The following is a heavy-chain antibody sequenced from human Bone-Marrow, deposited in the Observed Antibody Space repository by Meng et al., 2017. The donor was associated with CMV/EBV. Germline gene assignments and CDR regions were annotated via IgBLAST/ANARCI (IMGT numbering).Heavy chain of an antibody. J-gene: IGHJ4*02. Sequence: GGSLRLSCAASGFTFSSYAMHWVRQAPGKGLEWVAVISYDGSNKYYADSVKGRFTISRDNSKNTLYLQMNSLRAEDTAVYYCARDYSGSYIEGVYWGQGTRVTVSS. CDR2: ISYDGSNK. V-gene: IGHV3-30-3*01. CDR1: GFTFSSYA. D-gene: IGHD1-26*01. CDR3: ARDYSGSYIEGVY.